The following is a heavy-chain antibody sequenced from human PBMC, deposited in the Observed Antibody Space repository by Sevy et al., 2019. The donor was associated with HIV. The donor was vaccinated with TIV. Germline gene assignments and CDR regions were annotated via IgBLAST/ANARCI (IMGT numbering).Heavy chain of an antibody. V-gene: IGHV3-23*01. CDR2: ISGSGNK. D-gene: IGHD3-10*01. J-gene: IGHJ4*02. CDR1: GFTFSSYA. Sequence: GGSLRLSCAASGFTFSSYAMSWVRQAPGKGLEWVSAISGSGNKYYADSVKGRFTISRDNPKNTLFLQMNRLRAEDTAVYYCAKDRGHIMRIRGVVIFDSWGQGTLVTVSS. CDR3: AKDRGHIMRIRGVVIFDS.